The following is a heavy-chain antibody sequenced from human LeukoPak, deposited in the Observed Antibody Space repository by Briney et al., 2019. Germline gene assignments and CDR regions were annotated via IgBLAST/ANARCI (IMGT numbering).Heavy chain of an antibody. D-gene: IGHD6-13*01. CDR1: GFTLSRYA. Sequence: GGSLSLSCAACGFTLSRYAMSWVRQPPGKGLEWVSGISGSGGSTYYADSVKGRFTISRDNSKNALYLQMNSLRAEDTAVYYCAKYGSTADYWGQGTLVTVSS. J-gene: IGHJ4*02. CDR2: ISGSGGST. CDR3: AKYGSTADY. V-gene: IGHV3-23*01.